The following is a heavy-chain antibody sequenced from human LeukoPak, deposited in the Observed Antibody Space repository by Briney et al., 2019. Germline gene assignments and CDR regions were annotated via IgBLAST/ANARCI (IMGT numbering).Heavy chain of an antibody. D-gene: IGHD3-9*01. CDR3: AKDSFDAGYFDY. CDR2: IRYDGSNK. V-gene: IGHV3-30*02. Sequence: GSLRLSFATSGITLNSYCMHWVRQAPGKGLGWVAFIRYDGSNKYYADSVKGRFTISRDNSKNTLYLQMDSLRAEDTAVYYCAKDSFDAGYFDYWGQGTLVTVSS. J-gene: IGHJ4*02. CDR1: GITLNSYC.